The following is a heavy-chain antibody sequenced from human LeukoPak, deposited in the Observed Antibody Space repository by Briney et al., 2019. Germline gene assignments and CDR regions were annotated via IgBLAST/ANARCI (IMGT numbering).Heavy chain of an antibody. CDR2: IYYSGST. CDR1: GGSISSSSYY. CDR3: ARFAYGDYYFDY. V-gene: IGHV4-39*01. D-gene: IGHD4-17*01. J-gene: IGHJ4*02. Sequence: SETLSLTCTVSGGSISSSSYYWGWIRQPPGKGLEWIGSIYYSGSTYYNPSLKSRVTISVDTSKNQFSLKVSSVTAADTAVYYRARFAYGDYYFDYWDQGTLVTVSS.